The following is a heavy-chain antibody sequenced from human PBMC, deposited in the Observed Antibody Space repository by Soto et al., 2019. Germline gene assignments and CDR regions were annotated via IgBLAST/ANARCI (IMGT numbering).Heavy chain of an antibody. Sequence: PGGSLRLSCGASGFTFSSHGMHWVRQAPGKGLEWVAVIRYDGSNKYYADSVKGRFTISRDNSRNTLYLQMNSLRAEDTTVYYWAKDVRPDGYWDLDYWGQGTPVTVSS. CDR1: GFTFSSHG. J-gene: IGHJ4*02. V-gene: IGHV3-30*02. CDR2: IRYDGSNK. D-gene: IGHD5-12*01. CDR3: AKDVRPDGYWDLDY.